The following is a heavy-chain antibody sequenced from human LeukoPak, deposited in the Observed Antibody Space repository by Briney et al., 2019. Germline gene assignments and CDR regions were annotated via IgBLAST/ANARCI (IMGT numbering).Heavy chain of an antibody. CDR1: GYTFTGYY. J-gene: IGHJ3*02. Sequence: ASVKVSCKASGYTFTGYYMHWVRQAPGQGLEWMGWINPNSGGTNYAQKFQGRVTMTRDTSISTAYMELSRLRSDDTAVYYCAKLGYCSGGSRYGDDAFDIWGQGTMVTVSS. CDR3: AKLGYCSGGSRYGDDAFDI. V-gene: IGHV1-2*02. D-gene: IGHD2-15*01. CDR2: INPNSGGT.